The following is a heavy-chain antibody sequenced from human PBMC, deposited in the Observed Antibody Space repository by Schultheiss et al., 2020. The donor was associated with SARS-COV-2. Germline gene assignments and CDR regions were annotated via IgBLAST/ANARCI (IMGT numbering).Heavy chain of an antibody. CDR3: SRSRVLQLRLLARPAYFDL. CDR2: INHSGST. V-gene: IGHV4-34*01. Sequence: SETLSLTCAVNGGSFSGYYWSWIRQPPGKGLEWCGEINHSGSTNYNPSLKSRVTISVDTSKHQFSLKLKSVTAADTAVYYCSRSRVLQLRLLARPAYFDLWFRGTLGTISS. J-gene: IGHJ4*02. D-gene: IGHD5-18*01. CDR1: GGSFSGYY.